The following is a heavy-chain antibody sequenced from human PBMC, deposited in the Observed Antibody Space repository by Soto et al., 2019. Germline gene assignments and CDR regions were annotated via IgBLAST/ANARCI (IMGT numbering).Heavy chain of an antibody. V-gene: IGHV3-53*01. D-gene: IGHD2-8*01. CDR1: GFTVSSNY. J-gene: IGHJ5*02. CDR3: ARERDGHNPNWFDL. Sequence: RRLSCAGSGFTVSSNYMSWVRQPPGKGPEWVSDIYSGGSTYYADSVKGRFTISRDNSKNTLYLQMNSLRAEDTAVYYCARERDGHNPNWFDLWGQRTLVTFSS. CDR2: IYSGGST.